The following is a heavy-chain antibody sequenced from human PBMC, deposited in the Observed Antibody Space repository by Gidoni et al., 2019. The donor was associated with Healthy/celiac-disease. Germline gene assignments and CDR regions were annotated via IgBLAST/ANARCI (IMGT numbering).Heavy chain of an antibody. CDR1: GDSVSSNSAA. V-gene: IGHV6-1*01. J-gene: IGHJ6*03. D-gene: IGHD6-13*01. Sequence: LRESGPGLVKPSQTLSLTCAISGDSVSSNSAAWNWIRQSPSRGLEWLGRTYYRSKWYNDYAVSVKSRITINPDTSKNQFSLQLNSVTPEDTAVYYCAREGRGAAAGQDYYYYYYMDVWGKGTTVTVSS. CDR3: AREGRGAAAGQDYYYYYYMDV. CDR2: TYYRSKWYN.